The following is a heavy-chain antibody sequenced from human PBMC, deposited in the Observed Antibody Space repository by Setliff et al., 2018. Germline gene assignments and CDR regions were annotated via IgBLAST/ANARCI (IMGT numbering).Heavy chain of an antibody. Sequence: SETLSLTCTVSGGSISSSSYYWGWVRQPPGKGLEWIGSIYYSGSTYYNPSLKSRVTISVDTSKNQFSLKLSSVTAADTAVYYCARQVVGARIDYYYMDVWGKGTTVTVSS. D-gene: IGHD1-26*01. J-gene: IGHJ6*03. CDR2: IYYSGST. CDR1: GGSISSSSYY. CDR3: ARQVVGARIDYYYMDV. V-gene: IGHV4-39*01.